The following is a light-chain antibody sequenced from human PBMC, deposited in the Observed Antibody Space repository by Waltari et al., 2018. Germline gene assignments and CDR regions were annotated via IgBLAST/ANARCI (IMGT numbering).Light chain of an antibody. J-gene: IGKJ2*01. CDR2: AGS. CDR3: QHYGSAPPYT. V-gene: IGKV3-20*01. Sequence: EIVLTQSPGTLSLSPGQTATLSCWASQSVSSSFLAWYQQRPGQAPRLLIYAGSKRATGIPDRFSGSGSGTDFTLTISRLEPEDFAVYHCQHYGSAPPYTFGQWTKLEIK. CDR1: QSVSSSF.